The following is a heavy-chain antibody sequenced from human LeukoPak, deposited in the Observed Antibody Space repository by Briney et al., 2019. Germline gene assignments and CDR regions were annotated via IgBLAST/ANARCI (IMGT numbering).Heavy chain of an antibody. CDR2: VKSDGSST. Sequence: GGSVRLSCAASGFTFSSYWMHWVRQAPGKGLVWVSRVKSDGSSTNYADSVKGRFTVSRDNAKNTLILQMNSLGAEDTAVYYCARGGSPPEALGDTFDVWGHGTLVTVSS. J-gene: IGHJ3*01. D-gene: IGHD1-26*01. CDR3: ARGGSPPEALGDTFDV. V-gene: IGHV3-74*01. CDR1: GFTFSSYW.